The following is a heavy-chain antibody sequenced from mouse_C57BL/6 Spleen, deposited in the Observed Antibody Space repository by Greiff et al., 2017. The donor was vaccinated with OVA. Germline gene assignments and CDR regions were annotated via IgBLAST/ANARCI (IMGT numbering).Heavy chain of an antibody. CDR1: GYTFTDYY. Sequence: EVQLQQSGPELVKPGASVKISCKASGYTFTDYYMNWVKQSNGKSLEWIGDINPNNGGTSYNQKFKGKATLTVDKSSSTAYMELRSLTSEDSAVYYCARGDDYLYYAMDYWGQGTSVTVSS. D-gene: IGHD2-4*01. CDR3: ARGDDYLYYAMDY. V-gene: IGHV1-26*01. CDR2: INPNNGGT. J-gene: IGHJ4*01.